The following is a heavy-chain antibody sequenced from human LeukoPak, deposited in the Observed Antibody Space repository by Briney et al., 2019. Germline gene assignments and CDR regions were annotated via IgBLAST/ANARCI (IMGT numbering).Heavy chain of an antibody. CDR1: GFTFSDYY. J-gene: IGHJ6*02. CDR3: ARGSLHHSSYGMDV. Sequence: GGSLRLSCAASGFTFSDYYMSWIRQAPGKGLEWVSYISSSGSSIYYADSVKGRFTISRDNAKNSLYLQMNSLRTEDTAVYYCARGSLHHSSYGMDVWGQGTTVTVSS. D-gene: IGHD1-14*01. V-gene: IGHV3-11*01. CDR2: ISSSGSSI.